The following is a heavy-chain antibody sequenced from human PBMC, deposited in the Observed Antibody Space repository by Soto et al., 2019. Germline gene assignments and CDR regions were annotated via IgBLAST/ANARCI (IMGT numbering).Heavy chain of an antibody. D-gene: IGHD6-19*01. J-gene: IGHJ6*02. CDR1: GGSIRGSSYY. Sequence: SETLSLTCTVSGGSIRGSSYYWGWIRQPPGKGLEWLGNIYYSGSTYYNPSLKSRVTISVDTSENQFSLRLTSVTAADTAVYSCARRPRVAMAGFDYNYYCGSDIWGQGTTVTVSS. V-gene: IGHV4-39*01. CDR3: ARRPRVAMAGFDYNYYCGSDI. CDR2: IYYSGST.